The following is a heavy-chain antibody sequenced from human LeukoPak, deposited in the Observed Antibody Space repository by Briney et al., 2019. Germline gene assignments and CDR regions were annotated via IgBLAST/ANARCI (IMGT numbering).Heavy chain of an antibody. J-gene: IGHJ4*02. Sequence: AGGSLRLSCAAPGFTFSSYAMSRVRQAPGKGLEWVSAISGSGGSTYYADSVKGRFTISRDNSKNTLYLQMNSLRAEDTAVYYCAKDQAVAGPGSDYWGQGTLVTVSS. CDR3: AKDQAVAGPGSDY. D-gene: IGHD6-19*01. CDR1: GFTFSSYA. V-gene: IGHV3-23*01. CDR2: ISGSGGST.